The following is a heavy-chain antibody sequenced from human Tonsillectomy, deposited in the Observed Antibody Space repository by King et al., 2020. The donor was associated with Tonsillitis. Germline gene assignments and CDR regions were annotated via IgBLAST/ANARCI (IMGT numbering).Heavy chain of an antibody. CDR2: IRPDGSEK. CDR1: EFTFSSSW. J-gene: IGHJ4*02. CDR3: ARDQAYTSFDY. D-gene: IGHD6-19*01. V-gene: IGHV3-7*04. Sequence: VQLVESGGGLVQPGGSLKLSCAASEFTFSSSWMTWIRQAPGKGLQWVATIRPDGSEKYYSDSVKGRFTVSRDNAKNSLDLQMNSLRSEDTALYYCARDQAYTSFDYWGQGTLVTVSS.